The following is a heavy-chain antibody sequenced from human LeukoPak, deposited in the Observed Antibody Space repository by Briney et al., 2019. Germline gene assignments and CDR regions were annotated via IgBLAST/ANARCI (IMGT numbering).Heavy chain of an antibody. V-gene: IGHV3-11*01. CDR1: GFTFSDFY. Sequence: PGGSLRLSCAASGFTFSDFYMTWIRQSPGKGLEYVSYISSSGSVIYYVDSVKGRFTISRDNAKNSLYLQMNSLRAEDTAVYYCARGGRVATVRQYCDYWGQGTLVTVSS. CDR2: ISSSGSVI. CDR3: ARGGRVATVRQYCDY. J-gene: IGHJ4*02. D-gene: IGHD2-21*02.